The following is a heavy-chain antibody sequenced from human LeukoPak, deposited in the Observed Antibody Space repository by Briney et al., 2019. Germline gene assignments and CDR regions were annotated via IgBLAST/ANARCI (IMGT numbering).Heavy chain of an antibody. CDR3: VKGYSSSWSGYFDS. D-gene: IGHD5-18*01. CDR1: GFIFDDYV. Sequence: PGGSLRLSCEASGFIFDDYVMYWVRQSPGKGLEWDSGITWDGYKIDYVDSVKGRFTISRDNARNSLFLQMNRVRVEDTAFYYCVKGYSSSWSGYFDSWGQGTLVTVAS. CDR2: ITWDGYKI. J-gene: IGHJ4*02. V-gene: IGHV3-9*01.